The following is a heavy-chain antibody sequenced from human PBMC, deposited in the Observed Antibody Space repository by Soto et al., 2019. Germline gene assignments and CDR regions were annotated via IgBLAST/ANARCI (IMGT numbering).Heavy chain of an antibody. CDR3: ARGNNYFSGTYAKIDY. CDR1: GYIFINYY. D-gene: IGHD3-10*01. V-gene: IGHV1-46*01. Sequence: ASVKVSCKASGYIFINYYMHWVRQAPGQGLEWMAKINPSGGSTNYAQKFQGRITITRDRSTSTVFVDLSGLRSQDTAVYFCARGNNYFSGTYAKIDYWGQGTLVTVSS. CDR2: INPSGGST. J-gene: IGHJ4*02.